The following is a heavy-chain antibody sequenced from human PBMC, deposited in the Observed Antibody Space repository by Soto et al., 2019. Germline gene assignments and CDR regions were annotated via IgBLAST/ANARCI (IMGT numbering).Heavy chain of an antibody. CDR2: IYYSGNT. CDR3: ARDGGGYYYGSGSGNFDY. J-gene: IGHJ4*02. V-gene: IGHV4-31*03. Sequence: QVQLQESGPGLVKPSQTLSLTCTVSGGSISSGGYYWSWIRQHPGKGLEWIAYIYYSGNTYYNPHLNSRDTISVDTSKNQFSLKLSFVTAADTAVDYWARDGGGYYYGSGSGNFDYWGQGTLVTVSS. CDR1: GGSISSGGYY. D-gene: IGHD3-10*01.